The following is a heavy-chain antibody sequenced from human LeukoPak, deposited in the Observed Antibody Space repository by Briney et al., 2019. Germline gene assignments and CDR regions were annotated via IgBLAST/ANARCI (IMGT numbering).Heavy chain of an antibody. D-gene: IGHD3-3*01. CDR1: GGSFSGYY. Sequence: PSETLSLTCAVYGGSFSGYYWSWIRQPPGKGLEWIGEINHSGSTNYNPSLKSRVTISVGTSKNQFSLKLSSVTAADTAVYYCASQTYYDFWSGYSAYDYWGQGTLVTVSS. V-gene: IGHV4-34*01. J-gene: IGHJ4*02. CDR3: ASQTYYDFWSGYSAYDY. CDR2: INHSGST.